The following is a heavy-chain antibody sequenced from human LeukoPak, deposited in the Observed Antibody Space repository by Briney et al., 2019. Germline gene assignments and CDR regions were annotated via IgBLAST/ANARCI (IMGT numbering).Heavy chain of an antibody. D-gene: IGHD3-22*01. V-gene: IGHV4-34*01. CDR3: ARALYYYDSSGYYYTGARYNWFDP. CDR1: GGSFSGYY. CDR2: INHSGST. J-gene: IGHJ5*02. Sequence: SETLSLTCAVYGGSFSGYYWSWIHQPSGKGLEWIGEINHSGSTNYNPSLKSRVTISVDTSKNQFSLKLSSVTAADTAVYYCARALYYYDSSGYYYTGARYNWFDPWGQGTLVTVSS.